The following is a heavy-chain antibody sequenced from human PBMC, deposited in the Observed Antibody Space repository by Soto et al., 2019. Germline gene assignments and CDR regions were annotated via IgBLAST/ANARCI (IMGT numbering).Heavy chain of an antibody. D-gene: IGHD3-10*01. Sequence: EVQLLESGGGLAEPGGSLRLSCTASGFSFSSYAMTWVRQAPGKGLEWVSSTTDDGGRTFYADSVKGRFTISRDNSNNRLYLKRNSLRAEDTALYYWGKGGGFGTGAYYNVAYWGQGTLVTVSS. CDR2: TTDDGGRT. J-gene: IGHJ4*02. V-gene: IGHV3-23*01. CDR3: GKGGGFGTGAYYNVAY. CDR1: GFSFSSYA.